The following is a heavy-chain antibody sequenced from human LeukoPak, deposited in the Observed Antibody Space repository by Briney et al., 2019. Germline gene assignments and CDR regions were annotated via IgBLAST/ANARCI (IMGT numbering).Heavy chain of an antibody. CDR1: GGSISGYY. V-gene: IGHV4-59*01. J-gene: IGHJ4*02. CDR2: IYNSGST. D-gene: IGHD6-13*01. CDR3: ASASTYSSSWEGAFDY. Sequence: SETLSLTCTVSGGSISGYYWSWIRQSPGKGLEWIGWIYNSGSTSCSPSLGSRVTISMDTAKSQFSLKLSSATAADTAVYYCASASTYSSSWEGAFDYWGQGALVTVSS.